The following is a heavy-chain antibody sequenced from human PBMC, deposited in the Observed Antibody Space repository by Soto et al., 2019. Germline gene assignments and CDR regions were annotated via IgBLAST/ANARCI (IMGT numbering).Heavy chain of an antibody. J-gene: IGHJ4*02. CDR3: ARRRMDDDGGFDF. V-gene: IGHV5-51*01. D-gene: IGHD3-16*01. Sequence: GESLQISCRGSGFDFPDYWIAWVRQMPAKGLKWMGIIFSGDSDTRYSPSFQGQVTISADKSISTAYLQWSSLKASDTAMYYSARRRMDDDGGFDFWGQGTLVTVSS. CDR2: IFSGDSDT. CDR1: GFDFPDYW.